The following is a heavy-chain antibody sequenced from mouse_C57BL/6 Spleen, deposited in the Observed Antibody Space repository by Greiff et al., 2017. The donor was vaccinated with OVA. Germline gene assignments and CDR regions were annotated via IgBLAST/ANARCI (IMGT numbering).Heavy chain of an antibody. Sequence: VKLVESGAELVRPGASVTLSCKASGYTFTDYEMHWVKQTPVHGLEWIGAIDPETGGTAYNQKFKGKAILTADKSSSTAYMELRSLTSEDSAVYYCTRSATGSFAYWGQGTLVTVSA. J-gene: IGHJ3*01. CDR1: GYTFTDYE. V-gene: IGHV1-15*01. CDR3: TRSATGSFAY. D-gene: IGHD1-2*01. CDR2: IDPETGGT.